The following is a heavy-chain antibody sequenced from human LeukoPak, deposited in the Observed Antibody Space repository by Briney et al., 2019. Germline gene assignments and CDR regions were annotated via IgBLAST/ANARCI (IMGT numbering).Heavy chain of an antibody. CDR3: AEAHTNYYDSSGYYHPRLQYYYYYMDV. CDR2: IWYDGSNK. J-gene: IGHJ6*03. CDR1: GFTFSSYG. D-gene: IGHD3-22*01. Sequence: PERSLRLSCAASGFTFSSYGMHWVRQAPGKGLEWVAVIWYDGSNKYYADSVKGRFTISRDNSKNTLYLQMNSLRAEDTAVYYCAEAHTNYYDSSGYYHPRLQYYYYYMDVWGKGTTVTVSS. V-gene: IGHV3-33*06.